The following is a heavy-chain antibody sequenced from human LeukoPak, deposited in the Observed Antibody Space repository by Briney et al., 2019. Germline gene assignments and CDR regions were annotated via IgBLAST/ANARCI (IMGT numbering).Heavy chain of an antibody. J-gene: IGHJ6*03. V-gene: IGHV1-2*02. Sequence: ASVKVSCKASGYTFTAYYVHWVRQAPGQGLEWMGWINPDSGGTNSAQNFQGRVTMTGDTSVSTAYMELSGLRSDDSAIYYCARGMAGRNYYYYMGVWGKGTTVIVSS. D-gene: IGHD5-24*01. CDR2: INPDSGGT. CDR3: ARGMAGRNYYYYMGV. CDR1: GYTFTAYY.